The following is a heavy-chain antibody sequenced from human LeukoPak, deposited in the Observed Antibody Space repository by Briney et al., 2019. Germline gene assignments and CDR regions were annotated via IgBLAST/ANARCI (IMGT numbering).Heavy chain of an antibody. Sequence: PSETLSLTCAVSGASISNNNWWSWVRQPPGKGLEWIGSIYYSGSTYYNPSLKSRVTIFVDTSKNQFSLKLSSVTAADTAVYYCARREDIVVVPAAPFDYWGQGTLVTVSS. CDR3: ARREDIVVVPAAPFDY. V-gene: IGHV4-39*01. J-gene: IGHJ4*02. D-gene: IGHD2-2*01. CDR2: IYYSGST. CDR1: GASISNNNW.